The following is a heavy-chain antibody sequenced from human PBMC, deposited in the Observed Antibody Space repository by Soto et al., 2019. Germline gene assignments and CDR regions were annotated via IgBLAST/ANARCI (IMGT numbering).Heavy chain of an antibody. CDR1: GGSISSGGYS. Sequence: QVQLQESGPGLVKPSQTLSLTCPVSGGSISSGGYSWSWIRQHPGKGLEWIGYISYSGSTYYTPSLKSRVTISVDTSKNPFALKLSSVTAADTAVYDCASGLYDPWGQGTLVTVSS. CDR2: ISYSGST. J-gene: IGHJ5*02. CDR3: ASGLYDP. V-gene: IGHV4-31*03.